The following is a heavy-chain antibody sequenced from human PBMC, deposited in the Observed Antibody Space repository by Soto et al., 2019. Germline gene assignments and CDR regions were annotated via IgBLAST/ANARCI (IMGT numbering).Heavy chain of an antibody. CDR2: ISSSSVST. Sequence: EVQLLESGGGLVQPGGSLRLSCAASGFTFSNYAMNWVRQAPGKGLEWVSTISSSSVSTYYAGSVKGRFTISRDNSKNFLYLQMNSLRGDDTAVYYCAKVGSERYSGQHSDYWGQGTLVTISS. CDR1: GFTFSNYA. D-gene: IGHD5-12*01. J-gene: IGHJ4*02. V-gene: IGHV3-23*01. CDR3: AKVGSERYSGQHSDY.